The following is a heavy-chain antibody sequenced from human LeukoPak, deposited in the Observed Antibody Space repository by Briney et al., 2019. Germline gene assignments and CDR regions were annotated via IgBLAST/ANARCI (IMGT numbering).Heavy chain of an antibody. CDR1: GFTFSSYA. Sequence: QTGGSLRLSCAASGFTFSSYAMSWVRQAPGKGPEWVSAISGSGSSTYYADSVKGRFTISRDNSKNTLFLQMVSLRAEDTAVYYCAKFEGALLGNYYMDVWGKGTTVTVSS. CDR3: AKFEGALLGNYYMDV. V-gene: IGHV3-23*01. CDR2: ISGSGSST. J-gene: IGHJ6*03.